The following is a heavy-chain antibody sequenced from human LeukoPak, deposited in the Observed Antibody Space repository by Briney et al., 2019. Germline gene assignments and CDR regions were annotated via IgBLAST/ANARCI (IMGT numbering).Heavy chain of an antibody. D-gene: IGHD3-10*01. CDR3: AREARYYYGSGIDY. CDR1: GFAFSSYS. Sequence: GGSLRLSCAASGFAFSSYSMNWVRQAPGKGLEWVSSISSSSSYIYYADSVKGRFTISRDNAKNSLYLQMNSLRAEDTAVYYCAREARYYYGSGIDYWGQGTLVTVSS. V-gene: IGHV3-21*01. J-gene: IGHJ4*02. CDR2: ISSSSSYI.